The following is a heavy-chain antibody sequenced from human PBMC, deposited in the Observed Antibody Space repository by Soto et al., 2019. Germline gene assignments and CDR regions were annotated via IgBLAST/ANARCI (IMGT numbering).Heavy chain of an antibody. J-gene: IGHJ4*02. V-gene: IGHV4-39*07. CDR3: AREGNLGRWIQPLDS. CDR1: GDSISSVAHY. Sequence: SGTLSLTCSVSGDSISSVAHYWAWIRQPPGKGLEWIGNLYYSGSTYYNPSLKSRVTISVDTSKNHFSLKLSSVTAADTAVYFCAREGNLGRWIQPLDSWGQGTLVTVSS. D-gene: IGHD2-2*03. CDR2: LYYSGST.